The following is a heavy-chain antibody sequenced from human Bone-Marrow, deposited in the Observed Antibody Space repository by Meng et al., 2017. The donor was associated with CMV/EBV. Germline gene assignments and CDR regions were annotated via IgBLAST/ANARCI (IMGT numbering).Heavy chain of an antibody. V-gene: IGHV3-9*03. CDR3: AKDISSSYYYYGMDV. Sequence: LSLTCAASGFTFDDYAMHWVRQAPGKGLEWVSGISWNSGSMVYADSVKGRFIISRDNAKNSLYMQMNSLRAEDMALYYCAKDISSSYYYYGMDVWGQGTTVTVSS. CDR1: GFTFDDYA. CDR2: ISWNSGSM. J-gene: IGHJ6*02.